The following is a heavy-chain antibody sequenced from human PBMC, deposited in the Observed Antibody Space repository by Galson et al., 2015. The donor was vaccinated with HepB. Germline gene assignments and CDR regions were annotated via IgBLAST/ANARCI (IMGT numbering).Heavy chain of an antibody. V-gene: IGHV3-30-3*01. J-gene: IGHJ3*02. CDR2: ISYDGSNK. CDR1: GFTFSSYA. Sequence: SLRLSCAASGFTFSSYAMHWVRQAPGKGLEWVAVISYDGSNKYCADSVKGRFTISRDNSKNTLYLQMNSLRAEDTAVYYCARGRDIVVVPAATYTFDIWGQGTMVTVSS. D-gene: IGHD2-2*01. CDR3: ARGRDIVVVPAATYTFDI.